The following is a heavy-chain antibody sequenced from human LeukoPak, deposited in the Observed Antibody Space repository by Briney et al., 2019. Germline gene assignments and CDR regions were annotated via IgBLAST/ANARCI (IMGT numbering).Heavy chain of an antibody. CDR1: GFTFSSYW. J-gene: IGHJ4*02. CDR2: INTDGSRT. CDR3: ARDRVSGSYKGYLDY. D-gene: IGHD6-19*01. V-gene: IGHV3-74*01. Sequence: GGSLRLSCAASGFTFSSYWMSWVRQVPGKGLVWVSRINTDGSRTNYADSVKGRFTISRDNAKNTLYLQMNSLRAEDTAVYFCARDRVSGSYKGYLDYWGQGTLVTVSS.